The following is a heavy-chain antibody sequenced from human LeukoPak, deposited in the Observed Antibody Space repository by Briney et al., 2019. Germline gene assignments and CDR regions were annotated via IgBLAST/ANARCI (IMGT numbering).Heavy chain of an antibody. CDR3: ARNPPYYYGSGSYSIPFDY. J-gene: IGHJ4*02. CDR1: GYNFNSYY. V-gene: IGHV1-2*02. Sequence: ASVKVSCKASGYNFNSYYIHWVRQAPGQGLTWMGWINPDNGKTKYEPRFQGRVTMTWDKSISTAYMELSRLRSDDTAVYSCARNPPYYYGSGSYSIPFDYWGQGTLVTVSS. CDR2: INPDNGKT. D-gene: IGHD3-10*01.